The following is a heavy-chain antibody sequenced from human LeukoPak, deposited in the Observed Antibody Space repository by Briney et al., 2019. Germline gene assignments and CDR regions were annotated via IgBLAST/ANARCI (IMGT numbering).Heavy chain of an antibody. J-gene: IGHJ4*02. V-gene: IGHV3-21*01. Sequence: GGSLRLSCSASGFTFSDYDMNWGPHAPGKGLEWVSSISYLSSHVYYGDSVKGRFSISRDNAKNSLYLQMNSLGAEDTAIYYCGRAFPPLRTSSAGDLWGQGILVTVSS. CDR1: GFTFSDYD. D-gene: IGHD3-16*01. CDR3: GRAFPPLRTSSAGDL. CDR2: ISYLSSHV.